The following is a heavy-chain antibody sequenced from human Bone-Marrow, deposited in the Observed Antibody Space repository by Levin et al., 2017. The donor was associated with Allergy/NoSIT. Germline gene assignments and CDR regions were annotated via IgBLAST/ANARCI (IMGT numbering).Heavy chain of an antibody. Sequence: SCQASGFTFSSHAMSWVRQAPGKGLEWVSGISGIGTSKYYTDSVEGRFTISRDNSKNTPYLQMSSLRLEDTAIYYCAKSGSTSDWYFDVWGRGSLVPVSP. V-gene: IGHV3-23*01. CDR3: AKSGSTSDWYFDV. D-gene: IGHD6-25*01. CDR1: GFTFSSHA. CDR2: ISGIGTSK. J-gene: IGHJ2*01.